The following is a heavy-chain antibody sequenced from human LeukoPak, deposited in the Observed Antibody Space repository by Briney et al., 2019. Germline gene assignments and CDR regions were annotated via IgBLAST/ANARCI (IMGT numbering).Heavy chain of an antibody. CDR1: GFTFSSYG. CDR3: ANSKSAVGRGYSYGYLRY. D-gene: IGHD5-18*01. CDR2: IRYDGSNK. J-gene: IGHJ4*02. Sequence: GGSLRLSCAASGFTFSSYGMHWVRQAPGKGLGWVAFIRYDGSNKYYADSVKGRFTISRDNSKNTLYLQMNSLRAEDTAVYYCANSKSAVGRGYSYGYLRYWGQGTLVTVSS. V-gene: IGHV3-30*02.